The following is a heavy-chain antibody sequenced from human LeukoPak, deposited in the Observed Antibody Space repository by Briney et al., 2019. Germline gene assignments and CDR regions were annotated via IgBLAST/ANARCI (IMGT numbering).Heavy chain of an antibody. J-gene: IGHJ4*02. D-gene: IGHD3-16*02. CDR3: ARDGGNYDYVWGSYRFYYFDY. V-gene: IGHV1-18*04. CDR2: ISAYNGNT. CDR1: GYTFTSYG. Sequence: GPVKVSCKASGYTFTSYGISWVRQAPGQGLEWMGWISAYNGNTNYAQKLQGRVTMTTDTSTSTAYMELRSLRSDDTAVYYCARDGGNYDYVWGSYRFYYFDYWGQGTLVTVSS.